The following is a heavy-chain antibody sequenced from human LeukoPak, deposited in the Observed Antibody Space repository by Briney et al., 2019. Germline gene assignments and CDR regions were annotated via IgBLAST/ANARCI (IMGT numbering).Heavy chain of an antibody. Sequence: TGGSLRLSCAASGFTFSDHYMSWIRQAPGKGLECVSYISSGGSTTYYTDSVKGRFTISRDNGENALYLQMNSLRAEDTAVYYCAREIAADRGFDSWGQGTLVTVSS. CDR3: AREIAADRGFDS. CDR2: ISSGGSTT. CDR1: GFTFSDHY. D-gene: IGHD6-6*01. V-gene: IGHV3-11*01. J-gene: IGHJ4*02.